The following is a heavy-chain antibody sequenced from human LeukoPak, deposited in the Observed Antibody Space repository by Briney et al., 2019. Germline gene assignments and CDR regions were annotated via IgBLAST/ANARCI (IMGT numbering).Heavy chain of an antibody. CDR3: AKGHRKAEGAFDI. J-gene: IGHJ3*02. V-gene: IGHV3-48*03. CDR1: GFTFSSYE. D-gene: IGHD1-14*01. Sequence: PGGSLRLSCAASGFTFSSYEMNWVRQAPGKGLEWVSYISSSGSTIYYADSVKGRFTISRDNSKNTLYLQMNSLRAEDTAVYYCAKGHRKAEGAFDIWGQGTMVTVSS. CDR2: ISSSGSTI.